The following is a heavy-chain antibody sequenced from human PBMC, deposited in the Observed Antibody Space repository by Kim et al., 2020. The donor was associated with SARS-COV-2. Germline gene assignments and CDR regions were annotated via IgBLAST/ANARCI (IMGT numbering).Heavy chain of an antibody. J-gene: IGHJ4*02. Sequence: EGGTPSYADSVQGRFTISRNNAKKTIYLQRTSLRADDTAVYYCARDLLGGWGQGTLVTVSS. CDR3: ARDLLGG. D-gene: IGHD3-16*01. V-gene: IGHV3-74*01. CDR2: EGGTP.